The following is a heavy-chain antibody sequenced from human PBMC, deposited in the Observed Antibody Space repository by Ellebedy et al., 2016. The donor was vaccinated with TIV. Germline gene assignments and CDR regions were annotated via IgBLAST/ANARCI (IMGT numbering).Heavy chain of an antibody. Sequence: GESLKISXEGSGYSFTNYWIAWVRQMPGKGPEWMGIIYPGDSDTRYGPSFQGQVTISADKSISTAYLQWSGLKASDTAIYYCARRGTMFRRNYYGMDVWGQGTTVIVSS. CDR3: ARRGTMFRRNYYGMDV. J-gene: IGHJ6*02. V-gene: IGHV5-51*01. CDR2: IYPGDSDT. D-gene: IGHD3-10*02. CDR1: GYSFTNYW.